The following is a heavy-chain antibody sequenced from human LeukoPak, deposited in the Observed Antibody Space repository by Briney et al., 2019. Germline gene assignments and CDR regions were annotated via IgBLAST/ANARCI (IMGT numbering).Heavy chain of an antibody. CDR3: SRAYSSGWLGINDY. D-gene: IGHD6-19*01. CDR2: IRNKANGGTA. Sequence: PGRSLRLSCTASGFTFSDYAVSWVRQAPGKGLEWVGFIRNKANGGTADYAASVKGRFTISRDDSKTIAFLQMSSLKTEDTAVYYCSRAYSSGWLGINDYWGQGALVTVSS. J-gene: IGHJ4*02. V-gene: IGHV3-49*04. CDR1: GFTFSDYA.